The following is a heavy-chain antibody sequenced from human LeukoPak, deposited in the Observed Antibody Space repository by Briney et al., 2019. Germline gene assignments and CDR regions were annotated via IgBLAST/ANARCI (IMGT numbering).Heavy chain of an antibody. D-gene: IGHD2-2*02. CDR3: ARDHNGPYTFDY. CDR1: GYRFSRYS. J-gene: IGHJ4*02. Sequence: PGGSLRLSCAASGYRFSRYSMNWVRQAPGKGLEWVSYISSSGSTIYYADSVKGRFTISRDNAKNSLYLQMNSLRAEDTAVYYCARDHNGPYTFDYWGQGTLVTVSS. V-gene: IGHV3-48*04. CDR2: ISSSGSTI.